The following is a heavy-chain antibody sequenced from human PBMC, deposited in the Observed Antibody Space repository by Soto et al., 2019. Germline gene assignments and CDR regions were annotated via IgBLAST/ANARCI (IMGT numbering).Heavy chain of an antibody. Sequence: EVQLVESGGDLVQPGGSLRLSCAASGFPFSYYWMTWVRQAPGKRLEWVATLDQVGSNTFYVDSVKGRFTISRDNARNSLYLHMNSLRADDTAVYYCARENWGSYDYWGQGTLVTVSS. J-gene: IGHJ4*02. CDR1: GFPFSYYW. CDR2: LDQVGSNT. CDR3: ARENWGSYDY. V-gene: IGHV3-7*03. D-gene: IGHD7-27*01.